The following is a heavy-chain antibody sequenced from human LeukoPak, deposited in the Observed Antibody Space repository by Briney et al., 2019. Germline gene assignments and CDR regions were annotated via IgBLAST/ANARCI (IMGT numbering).Heavy chain of an antibody. Sequence: ASVKVSCKASGYTFTSYYMHWVRQAPGQGLEWMGIINPSGGTTSYAQKFQGRVTMTRDTSTSTVYMELSSLRSEDTAVYYCAKANEGLRYFDWLSFFDYWGQGTLVTVSS. D-gene: IGHD3-9*01. CDR2: INPSGGTT. CDR3: AKANEGLRYFDWLSFFDY. J-gene: IGHJ4*02. CDR1: GYTFTSYY. V-gene: IGHV1-46*01.